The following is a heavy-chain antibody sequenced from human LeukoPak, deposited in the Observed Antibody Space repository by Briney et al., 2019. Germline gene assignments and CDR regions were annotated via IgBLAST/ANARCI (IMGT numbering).Heavy chain of an antibody. CDR3: ARGIVPITIFGVVIIRDYFDY. V-gene: IGHV3-21*01. CDR2: ISSSSGYI. J-gene: IGHJ4*02. D-gene: IGHD3-3*01. Sequence: PGGSLRLSCAASGFTFSSYSMNWVRQAPGKGLEWVSSISSSSGYIYYADSVKGRFTISRDDAKNSLYLQMNSLRAEDTAVYYCARGIVPITIFGVVIIRDYFDYWGQGTLVTVSS. CDR1: GFTFSSYS.